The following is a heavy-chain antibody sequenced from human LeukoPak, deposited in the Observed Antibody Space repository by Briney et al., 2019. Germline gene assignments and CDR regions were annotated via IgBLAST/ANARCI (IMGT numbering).Heavy chain of an antibody. CDR1: GFTFSSYA. D-gene: IGHD4-17*01. J-gene: IGHJ3*02. CDR2: ISGSGGST. CDR3: ARASINGDELGAFDI. Sequence: GGSLRLSCAASGFTFSSYAMSWVRQVPGKGLEWVSAISGSGGSTYYADSVKGRSTISRDNTKNTLYLQMNSLRVEDTAVYYCARASINGDELGAFDIWGQGTMVTVSS. V-gene: IGHV3-23*01.